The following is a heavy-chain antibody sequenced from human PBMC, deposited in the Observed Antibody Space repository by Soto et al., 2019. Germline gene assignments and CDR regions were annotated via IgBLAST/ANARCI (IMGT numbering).Heavy chain of an antibody. J-gene: IGHJ6*02. CDR3: ARGVVPAATLWHYYYGMDV. D-gene: IGHD2-2*01. V-gene: IGHV3-30-3*01. Sequence: PGGSLRLSCAASGFTXSSYAMHCVRQAPGKGLEWVAVISYDGSNKYYADSVKGRFTISRDNSKNTLYLQMNSLRAEDTAVYYCARGVVPAATLWHYYYGMDVWGQGTTVTVSS. CDR2: ISYDGSNK. CDR1: GFTXSSYA.